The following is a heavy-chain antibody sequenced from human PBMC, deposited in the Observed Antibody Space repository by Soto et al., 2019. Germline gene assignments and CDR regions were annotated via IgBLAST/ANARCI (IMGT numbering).Heavy chain of an antibody. D-gene: IGHD5-12*01. Sequence: EGSLRLSCAASGFTFSSYAMSWVRQAPGKGLEWVSAISGSGGSTYYADSVKGRFTISRDNSKNTLYLQMNSLRAEDTAVYYCAKVLGGYDSYYYYGMDVWGQGTTVTVSS. CDR3: AKVLGGYDSYYYYGMDV. J-gene: IGHJ6*02. CDR2: ISGSGGST. CDR1: GFTFSSYA. V-gene: IGHV3-23*01.